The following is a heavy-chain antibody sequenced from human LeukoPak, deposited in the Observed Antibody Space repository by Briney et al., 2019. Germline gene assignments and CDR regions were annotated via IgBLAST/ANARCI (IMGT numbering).Heavy chain of an antibody. CDR1: GFTFSSYA. Sequence: GGSLRLSCAASGFTFSSYAMSWVRQAPGKGLEWVSATSGSGGSTYYADSVKGRFTISRDNSKNTLYLQMNSLRAEDTAVYYCAKAITMVRGVTYFDYWGQGTLVTVSS. CDR2: TSGSGGST. D-gene: IGHD3-10*01. V-gene: IGHV3-23*01. CDR3: AKAITMVRGVTYFDY. J-gene: IGHJ4*02.